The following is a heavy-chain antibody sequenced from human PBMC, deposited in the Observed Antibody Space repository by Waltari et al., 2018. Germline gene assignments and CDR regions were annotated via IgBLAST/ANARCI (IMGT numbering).Heavy chain of an antibody. J-gene: IGHJ3*02. D-gene: IGHD4-17*01. CDR1: GFTFSSYA. Sequence: QVQLVESGGGVVQPGRSLRLSCAASGFTFSSYAMPWVRQAPGTGLEWVAVISYDGSNKYYADSVKGRFTISRDNSKNTLYLQMNSLRAEDTAVYYCARGVFGGDSDAFDIWGQGTMVTVSS. CDR3: ARGVFGGDSDAFDI. CDR2: ISYDGSNK. V-gene: IGHV3-30-3*01.